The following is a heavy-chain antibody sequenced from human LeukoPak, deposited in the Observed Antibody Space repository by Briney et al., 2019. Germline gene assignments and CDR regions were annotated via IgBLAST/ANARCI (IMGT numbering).Heavy chain of an antibody. CDR2: MRCSGSTI. Sequence: GGSLRLSCAASGFTFSSYEMNWVRQAPGKGLEWVSYMRCSGSTIFYADSVKGRFTIPRDNAKNSLYLQMNSLRAEDTAVYYCARDGTAAGPGGYYFDYWGQGTLVTVSS. CDR3: ARDGTAAGPGGYYFDY. CDR1: GFTFSSYE. J-gene: IGHJ4*02. V-gene: IGHV3-48*03. D-gene: IGHD6-13*01.